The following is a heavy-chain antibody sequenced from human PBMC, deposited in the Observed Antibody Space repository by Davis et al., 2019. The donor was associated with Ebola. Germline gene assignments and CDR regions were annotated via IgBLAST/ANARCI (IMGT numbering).Heavy chain of an antibody. D-gene: IGHD2-2*01. V-gene: IGHV1-69*13. CDR2: IIPIFGTA. CDR3: AIRPTIVVVPAARGGGWFDP. CDR1: GGTFSSYA. J-gene: IGHJ5*02. Sequence: SVKVSCKASGGTFSSYAISWVRQAPGQGLEWMGGIIPIFGTANYAQKFQGRVTITADESTSTAYMELSSLRSEDTAVYYCAIRPTIVVVPAARGGGWFDPWGQGTLVTVSS.